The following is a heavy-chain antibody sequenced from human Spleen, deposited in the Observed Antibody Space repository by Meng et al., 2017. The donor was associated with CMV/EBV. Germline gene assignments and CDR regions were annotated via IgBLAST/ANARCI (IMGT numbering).Heavy chain of an antibody. CDR1: GFTFSTYA. J-gene: IGHJ6*02. V-gene: IGHV3-30-3*01. Sequence: GSLKISCAASGFTFSTYAMHWVRQAPGKGLEWVAVISYDGSNKYYADSVKGRFTISRDNSKNTLDLQMNSLRGEDTAMYYCARPCDYSSYYYAMDVWGQGTTVTVSS. CDR3: ARPCDYSSYYYAMDV. D-gene: IGHD4-11*01. CDR2: ISYDGSNK.